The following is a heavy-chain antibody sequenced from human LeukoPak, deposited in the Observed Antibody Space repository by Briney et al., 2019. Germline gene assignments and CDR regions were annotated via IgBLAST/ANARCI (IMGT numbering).Heavy chain of an antibody. J-gene: IGHJ5*02. D-gene: IGHD6-19*01. CDR2: INPSGGST. V-gene: IGHV1-46*01. CDR1: GYTFTSSY. CDR3: ARDYSGSSGWYFLGNWFDP. Sequence: GASVKVSCKASGYTFTSSYMHWVRQAPGQGLEWMGIINPSGGSTSYAQKFQGRVTMTRDTSTSTVYMELSSLRSEDTAVYYCARDYSGSSGWYFLGNWFDPWGQGTLVTVSS.